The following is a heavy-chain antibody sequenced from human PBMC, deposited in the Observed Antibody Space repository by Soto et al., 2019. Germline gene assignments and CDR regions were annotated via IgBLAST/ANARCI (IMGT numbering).Heavy chain of an antibody. V-gene: IGHV4-34*01. CDR2: INHSGST. Sequence: PSETLSLTCAVYGGSFSGYYWSWIRQPPGKGLEWIGEINHSGSTNYNPSLKSRVTISVDTSKNQFSLKLSSVTAADTAVYYFARGSRCGGSCYSGRHWFDPWGQGTLVTVSS. CDR1: GGSFSGYY. CDR3: ARGSRCGGSCYSGRHWFDP. J-gene: IGHJ5*02. D-gene: IGHD2-15*01.